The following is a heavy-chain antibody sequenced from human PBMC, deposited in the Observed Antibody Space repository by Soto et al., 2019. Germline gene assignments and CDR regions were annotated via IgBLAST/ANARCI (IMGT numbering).Heavy chain of an antibody. V-gene: IGHV3-9*01. Sequence: EVQLVESGGGLVQPGRSLRLSCAASGFNFGDYAMHWVRQVPGKGLEWVSGLSWNSGSVGYADSVKGRFTISRDNAKNSLYLQMHSLRPEDTAFXYCTXXIXYYDXSAIFDTWGQGTLVTVSS. CDR3: TXXIXYYDXSAIFDT. J-gene: IGHJ4*02. CDR1: GFNFGDYA. D-gene: IGHD3-22*01. CDR2: LSWNSGSV.